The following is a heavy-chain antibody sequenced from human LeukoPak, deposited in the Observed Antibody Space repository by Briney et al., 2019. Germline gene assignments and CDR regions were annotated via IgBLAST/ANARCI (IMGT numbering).Heavy chain of an antibody. CDR3: ARVPDYYDSSGYFPPNFVDY. Sequence: SDKVSCKASGGTFISYAISWVRQAPAQGREGMGRVIPIFCIANYAQKFQGRVTITADKSTSTAYMELSSLRSEDTAVYYCARVPDYYDSSGYFPPNFVDYWGQGTLVTVSS. D-gene: IGHD3-22*01. CDR2: VIPIFCIA. CDR1: GGTFISYA. J-gene: IGHJ4*02. V-gene: IGHV1-69*17.